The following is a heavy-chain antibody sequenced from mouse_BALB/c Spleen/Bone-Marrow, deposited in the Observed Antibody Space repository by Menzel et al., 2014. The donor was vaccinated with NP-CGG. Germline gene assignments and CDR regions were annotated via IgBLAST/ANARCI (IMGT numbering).Heavy chain of an antibody. D-gene: IGHD2-12*01. V-gene: IGHV5-4*02. CDR3: ARDGDYSYAGFAY. Sequence: EVQVVESGGGLVKPGGSLKLSCATSGFTFXDYYMYWVRQTPERRLEWVATISDAGSYTYYPDSVKGRFTISRDNAKNNLYLQMISLKSEDTAMYYCARDGDYSYAGFAYWGQGTLVTVST. CDR2: ISDAGSYT. CDR1: GFTFXDYY. J-gene: IGHJ3*01.